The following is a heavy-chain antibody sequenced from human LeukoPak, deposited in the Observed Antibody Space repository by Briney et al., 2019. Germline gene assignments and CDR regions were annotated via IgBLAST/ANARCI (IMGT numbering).Heavy chain of an antibody. V-gene: IGHV3-74*01. CDR3: ARARPDGSSYFDY. CDR1: GFTYSNHW. CDR2: IHRDGTTT. Sequence: GGSLRLSCAASGFTYSNHWMHWVRQVPGEGLVGVSRIHRDGTTTNYADSVKGRFTISRDNARDTLFLQMNNLRVEDTAFYYCARARPDGSSYFDYWGQGILVTASS. J-gene: IGHJ4*02.